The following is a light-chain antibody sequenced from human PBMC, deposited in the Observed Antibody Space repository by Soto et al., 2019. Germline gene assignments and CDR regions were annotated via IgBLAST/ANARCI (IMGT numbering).Light chain of an antibody. CDR3: QKISTAPLS. CDR1: QDISFY. J-gene: IGKJ5*01. V-gene: IGKV1-27*01. CDR2: SSY. Sequence: IPMTQSPSSLSASVGDRVTITCRASQDISFYLSWYQQKPWKVPNLLIYSSYTLQSGVPSRFSGSGSGTDFTLTISSLQPEDDATYFGQKISTAPLSFGPGIRLEI.